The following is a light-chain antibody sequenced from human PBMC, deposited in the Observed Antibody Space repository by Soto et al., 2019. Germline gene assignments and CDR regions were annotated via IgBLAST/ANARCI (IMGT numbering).Light chain of an antibody. CDR2: DVS. Sequence: SVLTQPASVSGSTGQSITISCTGTSSDVGGYNYVSWYQQHPGKAPKLMIYDVSNRPSGVSNRFSGSKSGNTASLTISGLQAQDEADYYCSSYTSSSTLVFGTGTKVTVL. V-gene: IGLV2-14*01. J-gene: IGLJ1*01. CDR1: SSDVGGYNY. CDR3: SSYTSSSTLV.